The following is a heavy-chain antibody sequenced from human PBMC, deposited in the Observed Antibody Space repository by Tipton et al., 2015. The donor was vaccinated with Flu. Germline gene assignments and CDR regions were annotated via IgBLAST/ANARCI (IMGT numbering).Heavy chain of an antibody. V-gene: IGHV4-59*01. Sequence: TLSLTCTVSGGSISDNYWTWIRQPPGGGLEYIGDIFYTGSTNYSPSLKSRLTISVDTSKKHFSLNLRSVTAADTAVYYCARVDGTCGMDVWGQGTTVTVS. J-gene: IGHJ6*02. D-gene: IGHD5-24*01. CDR1: GGSISDNY. CDR3: ARVDGTCGMDV. CDR2: IFYTGST.